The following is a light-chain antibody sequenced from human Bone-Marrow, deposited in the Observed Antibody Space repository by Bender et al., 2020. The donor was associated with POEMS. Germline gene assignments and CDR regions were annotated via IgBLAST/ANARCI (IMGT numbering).Light chain of an antibody. Sequence: QSALTQAASVSGSPGQSITVSCTGTSSDVGNFDLVSWYQQRPGKAPQLLIYEVAKRPSGVSTRFSGSKSGNTASLTISGLQAEDEADYYCCSYAISDKYFFGTGTKVTVL. CDR3: CSYAISDKYF. CDR1: SSDVGNFDL. CDR2: EVA. V-gene: IGLV2-23*02. J-gene: IGLJ1*01.